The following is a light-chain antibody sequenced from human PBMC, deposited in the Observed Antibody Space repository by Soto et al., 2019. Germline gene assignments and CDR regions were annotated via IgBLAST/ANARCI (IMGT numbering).Light chain of an antibody. Sequence: QSALTQPASVSGSPGQSITISCTGTSSDVGGYNYVSWYQPHPGKAPKLMIYDVSNRPSGVSNRFSGSKSGNTAALTISGLQAEDEADYYCSSYTSSSPGVFGGGTKLTLL. V-gene: IGLV2-14*01. CDR3: SSYTSSSPGV. CDR1: SSDVGGYNY. CDR2: DVS. J-gene: IGLJ2*01.